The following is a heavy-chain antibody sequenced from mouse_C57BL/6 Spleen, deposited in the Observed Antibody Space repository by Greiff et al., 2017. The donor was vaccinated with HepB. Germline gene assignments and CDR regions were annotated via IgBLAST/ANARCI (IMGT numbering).Heavy chain of an antibody. V-gene: IGHV5-17*01. Sequence: DVHLVESGGGLVKPGGSLKLSCAASGFTFSDYGMHWVRQAPEKGLEWVAYISSGSSTIYYEDKVKGRFTISRDNAKNTLFMQMTSVRSEDTAMYYCARRYYGNSYYFDYWGQGTTLTVSS. CDR3: ARRYYGNSYYFDY. J-gene: IGHJ2*01. CDR2: ISSGSSTI. CDR1: GFTFSDYG. D-gene: IGHD2-1*01.